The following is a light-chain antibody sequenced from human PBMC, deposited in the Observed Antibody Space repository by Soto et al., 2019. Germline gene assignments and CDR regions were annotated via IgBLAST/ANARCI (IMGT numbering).Light chain of an antibody. Sequence: EIVLTQSPGTLSLSPGEGVTLSCRASQRVTNNNLAWFQQKPGQAPRLLIHAASTRAVGIPVRFSGGGSGTDFTLAISRLEPEDFAVYYCHQYGNSAYTFGQGTRVEMK. CDR3: HQYGNSAYT. J-gene: IGKJ2*01. V-gene: IGKV3-20*01. CDR2: AAS. CDR1: QRVTNNN.